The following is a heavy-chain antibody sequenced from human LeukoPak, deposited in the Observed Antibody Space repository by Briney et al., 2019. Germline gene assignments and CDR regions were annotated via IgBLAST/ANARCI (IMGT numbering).Heavy chain of an antibody. CDR2: ISWNGGSI. CDR1: GVTFDDYA. CDR3: AKGRVPAALYYFDY. D-gene: IGHD2-2*01. V-gene: IGHV3-9*01. Sequence: GRSLRLSCAASGVTFDDYAMHWVRQAPGKGLEWVSGISWNGGSIGYADSVKGRFTFSRDNAKKSLYLQMNRLRAEDTALYYCAKGRVPAALYYFDYWGQGTLVTGSS. J-gene: IGHJ4*02.